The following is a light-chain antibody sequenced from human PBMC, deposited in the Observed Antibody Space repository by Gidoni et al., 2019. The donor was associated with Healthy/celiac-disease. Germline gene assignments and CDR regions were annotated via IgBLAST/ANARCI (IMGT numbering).Light chain of an antibody. V-gene: IGKV1-39*01. CDR2: AAS. Sequence: RVTITCRASQSISSYLNWYQQKPGKAPKLLIYAASSLQSGVPSRFSGSGSGTDFTLTISSLQPEDFATYYCQQSYSTPRSTFGGGTKVEIK. J-gene: IGKJ4*01. CDR1: QSISSY. CDR3: QQSYSTPRST.